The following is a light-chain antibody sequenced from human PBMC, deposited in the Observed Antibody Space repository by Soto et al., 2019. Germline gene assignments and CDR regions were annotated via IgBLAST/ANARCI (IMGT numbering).Light chain of an antibody. CDR1: QSISSW. CDR2: KAS. J-gene: IGKJ1*01. Sequence: MYQSPSTLSASVGDRVTITCRASQSISSWLAWYQQKPGKAPKLLIYKASTLKSGVPSRFSGSGSGTEFTLTISSLQPDDFATYYCQHYNSYSEAFGQGTKVDIK. V-gene: IGKV1-5*03. CDR3: QHYNSYSEA.